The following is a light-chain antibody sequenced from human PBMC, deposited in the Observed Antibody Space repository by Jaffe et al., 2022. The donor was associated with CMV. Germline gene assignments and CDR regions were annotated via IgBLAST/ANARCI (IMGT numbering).Light chain of an antibody. CDR3: SSYTSSSLHVL. J-gene: IGLJ2*01. V-gene: IGLV2-14*03. Sequence: QSALTQPASVSGSPGQAITISCAGTNTDIGDYNYVSWYQQQHPGKAPKLMIYDVSNRPSGVSDRFSGSKSGNTASLTISGLQADDEADYYCSSYTSSSLHVLFGGGTKLTVL. CDR1: NTDIGDYNY. CDR2: DVS.